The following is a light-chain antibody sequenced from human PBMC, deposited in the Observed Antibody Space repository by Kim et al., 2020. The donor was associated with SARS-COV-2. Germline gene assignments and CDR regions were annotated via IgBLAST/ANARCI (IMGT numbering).Light chain of an antibody. Sequence: GQSVTISCTGSSRVVGGYNFVSWHQQHPAKPPILMIYDVRRRPSGVPGRFSGSKSGNTASLTGSGLQAEDEADYYCSSYAGSNNLVFGGGTQLTVL. CDR2: DVR. CDR3: SSYAGSNNLV. J-gene: IGLJ2*01. CDR1: SRVVGGYNF. V-gene: IGLV2-8*01.